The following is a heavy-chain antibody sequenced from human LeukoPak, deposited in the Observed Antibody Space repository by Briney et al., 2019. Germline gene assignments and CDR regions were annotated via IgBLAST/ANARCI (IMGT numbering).Heavy chain of an antibody. D-gene: IGHD3-3*01. CDR1: GFTFTDYY. Sequence: RGSLRLSCAASGFTFTDYYMSWIRQAPGKGLEWVSYISSSGSTIYYADSVEGRFTISRDNAKNSLFLQMNSLRAEDMALYYCARGIGAFGVVNNWFDPWGQGTLVTVSS. J-gene: IGHJ5*02. CDR2: ISSSGSTI. CDR3: ARGIGAFGVVNNWFDP. V-gene: IGHV3-11*01.